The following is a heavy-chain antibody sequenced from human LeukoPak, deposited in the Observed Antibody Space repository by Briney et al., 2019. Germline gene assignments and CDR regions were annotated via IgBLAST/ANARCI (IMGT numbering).Heavy chain of an antibody. D-gene: IGHD1-26*01. V-gene: IGHV4-31*03. CDR2: IYYSGST. J-gene: IGHJ5*02. CDR1: GGSISSGGYY. Sequence: SETLSLTCTVSGGSISSGGYYWSWIRQHPGKGLEWIGYIYYSGSTYYNPSLKSRVTISVDTSKNQFSLKLSSVTAADTAVYYCAREVSVGTYNWFDPWGQGTLVTVSS. CDR3: AREVSVGTYNWFDP.